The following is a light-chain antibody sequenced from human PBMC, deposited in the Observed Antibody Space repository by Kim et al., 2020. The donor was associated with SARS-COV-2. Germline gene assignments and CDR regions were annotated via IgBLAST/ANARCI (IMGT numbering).Light chain of an antibody. CDR1: QGISSY. CDR2: AAS. V-gene: IGKV1-8*01. Sequence: AIRMTQSPSSFSASTGDRVTITCRASQGISSYLAWYQQKPGKAPKLLIYAASTLQSGVPSRFSGSGSGTDFTLTISCLQSEDFATYYCQQYYSYSSFGPGTKVEIK. CDR3: QQYYSYSS. J-gene: IGKJ3*01.